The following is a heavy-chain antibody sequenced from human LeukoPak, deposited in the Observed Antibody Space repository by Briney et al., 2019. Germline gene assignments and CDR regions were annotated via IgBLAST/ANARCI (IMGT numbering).Heavy chain of an antibody. CDR3: ARDQSRKSSSWYDRRSDYYYYMDV. Sequence: WGSLRLSCAASGFTLSNAWMNWVRQAPSKGLEWVGLIKSKANGETRDYAAPVKGRFTISRDDSDNTLYLQMNSLRAEDTAVYYCARDQSRKSSSWYDRRSDYYYYMDVWGKGTTVTISS. J-gene: IGHJ6*03. D-gene: IGHD6-13*01. CDR1: GFTLSNAW. V-gene: IGHV3-15*01. CDR2: IKSKANGETR.